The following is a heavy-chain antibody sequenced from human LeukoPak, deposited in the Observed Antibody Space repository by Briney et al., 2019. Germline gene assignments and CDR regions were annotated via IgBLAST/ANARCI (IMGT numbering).Heavy chain of an antibody. Sequence: SETLSLTCSVSGGSIRSYYWSWVRQPPGKGLEWIGYIYYSVSTTYTPSLESRITISVDTSKIQFSLKVTSVTAADAAVYYCARGSGPGASFDYWGQGTLVTVSS. CDR1: GGSIRSYY. J-gene: IGHJ4*02. CDR2: IYYSVST. V-gene: IGHV4-59*01. D-gene: IGHD3-10*01. CDR3: ARGSGPGASFDY.